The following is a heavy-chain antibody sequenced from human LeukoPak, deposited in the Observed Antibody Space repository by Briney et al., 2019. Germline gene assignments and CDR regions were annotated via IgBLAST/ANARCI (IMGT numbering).Heavy chain of an antibody. J-gene: IGHJ5*02. CDR3: ARGVYGSGSGGLDP. D-gene: IGHD3-10*01. V-gene: IGHV3-13*04. CDR1: GFTFSNYD. CDR2: IGTAGDT. Sequence: GGSLRLSCAASGFTFSNYDMHWVRQARGKGLEWVAAIGTAGDTYYPGSVKGRFTISRENAKNSLYLQMNSLRAGDTAVYYCARGVYGSGSGGLDPWGQGTLVTVSS.